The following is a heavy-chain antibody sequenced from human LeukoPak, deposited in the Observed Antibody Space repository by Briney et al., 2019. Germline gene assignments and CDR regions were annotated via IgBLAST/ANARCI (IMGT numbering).Heavy chain of an antibody. J-gene: IGHJ4*02. CDR2: IKSKTDGGTA. CDR3: TTEVRWEAADFHY. Sequence: GGSLRLSCAASGFTFSNTWMAWVRQAPGKGLEWVGRIKSKTDGGTADYAAPVKGRFTISRDDSKNTLYLQMNSLKTEDIAVYYCTTEVRWEAADFHYWGQGTLVTVSS. D-gene: IGHD1-26*01. V-gene: IGHV3-15*01. CDR1: GFTFSNTW.